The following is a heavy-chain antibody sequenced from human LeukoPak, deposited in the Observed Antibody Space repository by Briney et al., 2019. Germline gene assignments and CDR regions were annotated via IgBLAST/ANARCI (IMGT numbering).Heavy chain of an antibody. CDR1: GFTFSSYA. CDR3: ARDCDEYSSSGRYFDL. J-gene: IGHJ2*01. Sequence: GGSLRLSCAASGFTFSSYAMSWVRQAPGKGLEWVSAISGSGGSTYYADSVKGRFTISRDNSKNTLYLQMNSLRAEDTAVYYCARDCDEYSSSGRYFDLWGRGTLVTVSS. CDR2: ISGSGGST. D-gene: IGHD6-6*01. V-gene: IGHV3-23*01.